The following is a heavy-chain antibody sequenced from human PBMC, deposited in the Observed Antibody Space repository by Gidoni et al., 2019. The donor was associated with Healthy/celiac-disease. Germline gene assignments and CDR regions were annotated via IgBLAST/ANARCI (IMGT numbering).Heavy chain of an antibody. CDR2: IIPILGIA. D-gene: IGHD5-12*01. CDR1: GGTFRSYA. CDR3: ARDRVVATIDWGFDP. J-gene: IGHJ5*02. Sequence: QVQLVQSGAEVKQPGSSVKGSCKASGGTFRSYAISWVRQAPGQGLEWMGRIIPILGIANYAQKFQGRVTITADKSTSTAYMELSSLRSEDTAVYYCARDRVVATIDWGFDPWGQGTLVTVSS. V-gene: IGHV1-69*04.